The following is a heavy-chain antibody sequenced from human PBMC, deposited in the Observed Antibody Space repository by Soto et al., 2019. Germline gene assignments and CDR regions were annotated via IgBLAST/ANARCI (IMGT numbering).Heavy chain of an antibody. J-gene: IGHJ6*02. V-gene: IGHV1-69*01. CDR2: IIPIFGTA. D-gene: IGHD6-13*01. CDR3: ARVLDRAAGAYYYYYGMDV. CDR1: GGTFSSYA. Sequence: QVQLVQSGAEVKKPWSSVKVSCKASGGTFSSYAISWVRQAPGQGLEWMGGIIPIFGTANYAQKFQGRVTITADESRSTAYMELSSLRSEDTAVYYCARVLDRAAGAYYYYYGMDVWGQGTTVTVSS.